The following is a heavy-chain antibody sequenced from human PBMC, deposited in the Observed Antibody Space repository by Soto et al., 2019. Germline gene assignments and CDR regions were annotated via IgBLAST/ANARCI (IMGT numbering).Heavy chain of an antibody. V-gene: IGHV3-23*01. Sequence: GGSLRLSCAASGFTFSSYAMSWVSQAPGKGLEWVSAISGSGGSTSYADSVKSRFTISRDNSKNTLYLQMNSLRAEYTAVYYCAKDVPYYYGSGSRTFGYWGQGTLVTVAS. CDR3: AKDVPYYYGSGSRTFGY. CDR1: GFTFSSYA. CDR2: ISGSGGST. D-gene: IGHD3-10*01. J-gene: IGHJ4*02.